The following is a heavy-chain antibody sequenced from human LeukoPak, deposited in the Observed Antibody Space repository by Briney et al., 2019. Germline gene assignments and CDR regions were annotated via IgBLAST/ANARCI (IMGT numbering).Heavy chain of an antibody. J-gene: IGHJ5*02. CDR1: GVSISSYY. V-gene: IGHV4-59*05. CDR2: IYYSGST. D-gene: IGHD6-19*01. Sequence: SETLSLTCTVSGVSISSYYWSWLRQPPGKGLEWIGSIYYSGSTYYNPSLKSRVTISVDTSKNQFSLRLSSVTATDTAVYYCVRQSGWYIASWGQGTLVTVSS. CDR3: VRQSGWYIAS.